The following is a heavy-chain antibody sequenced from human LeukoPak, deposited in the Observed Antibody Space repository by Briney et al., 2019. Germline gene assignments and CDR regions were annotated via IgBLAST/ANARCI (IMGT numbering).Heavy chain of an antibody. J-gene: IGHJ4*02. D-gene: IGHD5-24*01. CDR2: IYYSGST. Sequence: SETLSLTCTVSGGSISSYYWSRIRQPPGKGLEWIGYIYYSGSTNYNPSLKSRVAISVDTSKNQFSLKLSSVTAADTAVYYCARRTGNWLQFGDHWGPGTLVTVSS. V-gene: IGHV4-59*08. CDR3: ARRTGNWLQFGDH. CDR1: GGSISSYY.